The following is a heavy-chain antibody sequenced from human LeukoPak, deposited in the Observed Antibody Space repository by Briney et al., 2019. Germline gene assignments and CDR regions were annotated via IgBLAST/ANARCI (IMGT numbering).Heavy chain of an antibody. CDR1: GGSIRSSSYY. J-gene: IGHJ4*02. D-gene: IGHD2-2*03. Sequence: SETLSLTCTVSGGSIRSSSYYWGWIRQPPRKGLEWIGSIYFTGNTYYNPSLKTRVTISIDTSKNQFSLNLSSVTATDTAMYYCTSGYFVHTFDFWGQGPLVTVSS. V-gene: IGHV4-39*01. CDR3: TSGYFVHTFDF. CDR2: IYFTGNT.